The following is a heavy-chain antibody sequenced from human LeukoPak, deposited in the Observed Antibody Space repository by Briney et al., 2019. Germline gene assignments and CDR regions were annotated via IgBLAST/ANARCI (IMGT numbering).Heavy chain of an antibody. V-gene: IGHV1-46*01. Sequence: ASVKVSCKASGYTFTSYYMHWVRQAPGQGLEWMGIINPSDGNTTYAQKFQGRVTMTRDTSTSTVYMEMSSLRSDDTAVYYCARGLLWFGEFWGQGTLVTVSS. CDR2: INPSDGNT. CDR1: GYTFTSYY. J-gene: IGHJ4*02. D-gene: IGHD3-10*01. CDR3: ARGLLWFGEF.